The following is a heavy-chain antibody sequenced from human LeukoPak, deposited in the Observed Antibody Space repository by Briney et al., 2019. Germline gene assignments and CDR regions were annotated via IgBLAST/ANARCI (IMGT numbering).Heavy chain of an antibody. D-gene: IGHD3-10*01. Sequence: PGGSLRLSCAASGFTFSSYAMSWVRQAPGKGLEWVSSISSSSSYIYYADSVKGRFTISRDNAKNSLYLQMNSLRAEDTAVYYCARVTMVRGVKTFDYWGQGTLVTVSS. CDR1: GFTFSSYA. J-gene: IGHJ4*02. CDR2: ISSSSSYI. CDR3: ARVTMVRGVKTFDY. V-gene: IGHV3-21*01.